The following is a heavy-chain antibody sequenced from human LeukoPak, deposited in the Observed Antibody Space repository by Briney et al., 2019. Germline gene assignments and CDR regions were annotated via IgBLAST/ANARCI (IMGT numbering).Heavy chain of an antibody. CDR3: AREGGEGGDSPRDY. CDR2: INHSGST. Sequence: SETLSLTCAVYGGSFSGYYWSWIRQPPGKGLEWIGEINHSGSTNYNPSLKSRVTISVDTSKNQFSLKLSSVTAADTAVYYCAREGGEGGDSPRDYWGQGTLVTVSS. V-gene: IGHV4-34*01. CDR1: GGSFSGYY. J-gene: IGHJ4*02. D-gene: IGHD3-16*01.